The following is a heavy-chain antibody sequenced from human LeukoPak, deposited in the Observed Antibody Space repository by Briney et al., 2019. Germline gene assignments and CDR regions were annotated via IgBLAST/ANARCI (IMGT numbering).Heavy chain of an antibody. V-gene: IGHV4-39*02. CDR2: IYYSGST. J-gene: IGHJ4*02. D-gene: IGHD6-6*01. CDR3: ARDYSSSSEIDY. CDR1: GGSISSSSYY. Sequence: KPSETLSLTCTVSGGSISSSSYYWGWIRQPPGKGLEWIGSIYYSGSTYYNPSFKSRVTISVDTSKNQFSLKLGSVTAADTAVYYCARDYSSSSEIDYWGQGTLVTVSS.